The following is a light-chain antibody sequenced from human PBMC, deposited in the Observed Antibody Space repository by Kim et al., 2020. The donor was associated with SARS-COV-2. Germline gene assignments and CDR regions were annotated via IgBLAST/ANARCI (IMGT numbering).Light chain of an antibody. CDR2: GKN. CDR3: NSRDSSGNHLGV. J-gene: IGLJ1*01. Sequence: SSELTQDPAVSVALGQTVRITCQGDSLRSYYASWYQQKPGQAPVLVIYGKNNRPSGIPDRFSGSSSGNTASLTITRAQAEDEADYYCNSRDSSGNHLGVFGTGTKVTVL. CDR1: SLRSYY. V-gene: IGLV3-19*01.